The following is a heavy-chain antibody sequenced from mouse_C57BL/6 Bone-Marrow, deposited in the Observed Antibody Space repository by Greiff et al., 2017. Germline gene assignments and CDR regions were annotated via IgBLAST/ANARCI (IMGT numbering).Heavy chain of an antibody. CDR3: ARQGYADYYAMDY. J-gene: IGHJ4*01. Sequence: VQLQQSGPELVKPGASVKISCKASGYTFTDYYMNWVKQSPGKSLEWIGDINPNNGGTSYNQKFKGKATLTVDKSSSTAYMELRSLTSEDSAVYYCARQGYADYYAMDYWGQGTSVTVSS. CDR1: GYTFTDYY. V-gene: IGHV1-26*01. D-gene: IGHD2-2*01. CDR2: INPNNGGT.